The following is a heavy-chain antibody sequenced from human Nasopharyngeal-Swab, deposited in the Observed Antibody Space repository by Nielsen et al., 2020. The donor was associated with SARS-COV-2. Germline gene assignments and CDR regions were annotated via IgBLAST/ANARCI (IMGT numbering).Heavy chain of an antibody. CDR1: GFTFSSYA. J-gene: IGHJ3*02. D-gene: IGHD1-14*01. Sequence: GESLKISCAASGFTFSSYAMHWVRQAPGKGLEWVAVISYDGSNKYYADSVKGRFTISRDNSKNTLYLQMNSLRAEDTAVYYCAKGRSNRDAFDIWGQGTMVTVSS. CDR2: ISYDGSNK. V-gene: IGHV3-30*04. CDR3: AKGRSNRDAFDI.